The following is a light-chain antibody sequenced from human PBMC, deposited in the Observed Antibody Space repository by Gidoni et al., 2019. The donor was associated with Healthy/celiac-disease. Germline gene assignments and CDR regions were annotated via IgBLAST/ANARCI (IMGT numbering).Light chain of an antibody. CDR3: QQYDKLPYT. CDR2: DAS. CDR1: QDISNY. J-gene: IGKJ2*01. V-gene: IGKV1-33*01. Sequence: DIQMTQSPSSLSVSVGDRVTITCQASQDISNYLNWYQQKPEKAPKLLIYDASNLETRVPSRFSRSGSGTDFTFTISSLQPEDIATYYCQQYDKLPYTFGQGTKLEIK.